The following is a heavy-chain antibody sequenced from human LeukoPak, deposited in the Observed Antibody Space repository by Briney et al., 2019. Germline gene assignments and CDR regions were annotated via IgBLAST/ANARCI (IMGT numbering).Heavy chain of an antibody. J-gene: IGHJ4*02. CDR3: AKDGVDHTLGLYFDY. D-gene: IGHD3-3*01. Sequence: PGGSLRLSCAASGFTFSSDGMHSVRQAPGKGLEWVAFIRYDGSNKYYADSVKGRFTISRDNSKNTLYLQVNSLRAEDTAVYYCAKDGVDHTLGLYFDYWGQGTLVTVSS. CDR2: IRYDGSNK. V-gene: IGHV3-30*02. CDR1: GFTFSSDG.